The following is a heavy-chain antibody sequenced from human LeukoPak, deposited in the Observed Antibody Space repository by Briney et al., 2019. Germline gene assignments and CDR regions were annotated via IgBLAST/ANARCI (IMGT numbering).Heavy chain of an antibody. CDR1: GGSISSSSYY. CDR3: ARDITAAGTINETPN. J-gene: IGHJ4*02. D-gene: IGHD6-13*01. Sequence: SETLSLTCTVSGGSISSSSYYWGWIRQPPGKGLEWIGSIYYSGSTYYNPSLKSRVTISVDTSKNQFSLKLSSVTAADTAVYYCARDITAAGTINETPNWGQGTLVTVSS. V-gene: IGHV4-39*07. CDR2: IYYSGST.